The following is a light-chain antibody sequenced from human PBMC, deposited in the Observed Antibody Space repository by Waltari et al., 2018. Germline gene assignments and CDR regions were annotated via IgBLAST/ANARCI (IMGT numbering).Light chain of an antibody. CDR1: KLGDKY. J-gene: IGLJ1*01. CDR2: QDS. Sequence: SYELTQPPSVSVSPGQTASITCSGDKLGDKYACWYQQKPGQSPVLVIYQDSKRPSGIPERFSGSKSGTSASLAISGLQSEDEADYYCAAWDDSLSALYVFGTGTKVTVL. V-gene: IGLV3-1*01. CDR3: AAWDDSLSALYV.